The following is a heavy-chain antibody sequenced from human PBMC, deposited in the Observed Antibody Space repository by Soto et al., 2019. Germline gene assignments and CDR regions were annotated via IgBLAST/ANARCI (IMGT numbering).Heavy chain of an antibody. CDR1: GGTFSSYA. Sequence: QVQLVQSGAEVKKPGSSVKVSCKASGGTFSSYAISWVRQAPGQGLEWMGGIITIFGTANYAQKFQGRVTITADESTSTGYMELSSLRSEDPAVYYCAGAQGVVVHTDSGGWFDPWGQGTLVTVSS. CDR3: AGAQGVVVHTDSGGWFDP. CDR2: IITIFGTA. D-gene: IGHD2-15*01. V-gene: IGHV1-69*01. J-gene: IGHJ5*02.